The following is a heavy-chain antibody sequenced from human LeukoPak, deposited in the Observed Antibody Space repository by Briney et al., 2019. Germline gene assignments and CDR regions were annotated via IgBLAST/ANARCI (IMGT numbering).Heavy chain of an antibody. J-gene: IGHJ4*02. CDR2: LSSSGGST. V-gene: IGHV3-23*01. Sequence: GGSLRLSCAASGFTFSNYGMNWVRQAPGKGLEWVSALSSSGGSTYYADSVKGRFSISRDNSKNTLYLQMNSLRAEDTAAYYCARSGLNRFDYWGQGTLVTVSS. D-gene: IGHD2-15*01. CDR1: GFTFSNYG. CDR3: ARSGLNRFDY.